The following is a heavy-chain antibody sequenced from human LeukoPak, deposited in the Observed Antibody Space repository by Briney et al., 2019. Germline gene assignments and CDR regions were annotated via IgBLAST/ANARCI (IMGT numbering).Heavy chain of an antibody. J-gene: IGHJ6*03. CDR1: GGSIRSYY. Sequence: SETVSLTCTVSGGSIRSYYWSWIRQPPGKGLEWIGYIYYSGSTNYNPSLKSRVTISVDTSKNQFSLKLSSVTAADTAVYYCARNLYYDFPYMDVWGKGTTVTVSS. D-gene: IGHD3-3*01. CDR2: IYYSGST. CDR3: ARNLYYDFPYMDV. V-gene: IGHV4-59*01.